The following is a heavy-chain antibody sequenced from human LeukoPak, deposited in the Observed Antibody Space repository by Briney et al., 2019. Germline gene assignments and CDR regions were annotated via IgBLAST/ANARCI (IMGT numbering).Heavy chain of an antibody. CDR3: TRDRFDYGEHTHSDY. J-gene: IGHJ4*02. D-gene: IGHD4-17*01. V-gene: IGHV1-69*04. CDR2: IIPVFGVA. Sequence: SVKVSCKVSGGTFSSNAISWVRQAPGQGLEWMGRIIPVFGVANYAEKFQGRVTITADKSTSTAYMELSSLRSEDTAMYYCTRDRFDYGEHTHSDYWGQGTLVTVPS. CDR1: GGTFSSNA.